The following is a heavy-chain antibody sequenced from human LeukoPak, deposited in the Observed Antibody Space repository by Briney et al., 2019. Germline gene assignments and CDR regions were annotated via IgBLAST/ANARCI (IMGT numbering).Heavy chain of an antibody. D-gene: IGHD3-3*01. Sequence: ASVKVSCKASGGTFSSYAISWVRQAPGQGLEWMGRIIPIFGTANYAQKFQGRVTITADKSTSTAYMELSSLRSEDTAVYYCARDSYSITIFGVARLEMDVWGKGTTVTVSS. CDR1: GGTFSSYA. V-gene: IGHV1-69*06. CDR3: ARDSYSITIFGVARLEMDV. J-gene: IGHJ6*04. CDR2: IIPIFGTA.